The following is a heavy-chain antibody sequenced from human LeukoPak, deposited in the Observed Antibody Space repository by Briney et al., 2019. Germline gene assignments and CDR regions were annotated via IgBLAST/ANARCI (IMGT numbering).Heavy chain of an antibody. D-gene: IGHD1-14*01. CDR1: GGSISSYY. J-gene: IGHJ6*02. V-gene: IGHV4-59*01. CDR3: AGITGGYYGMDV. CDR2: IYYSGST. Sequence: SETLSLTCTVSGGSISSYYWSWIRQPPGKGLEWIGYIYYSGSTNYNPSLKSRVTISVDTSKNQFSLKLSSVTAVDTAVYYCAGITGGYYGMDVWGQGTTVTVSS.